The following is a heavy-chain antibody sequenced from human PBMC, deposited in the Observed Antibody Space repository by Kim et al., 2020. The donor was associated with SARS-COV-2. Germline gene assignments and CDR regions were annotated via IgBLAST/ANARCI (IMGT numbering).Heavy chain of an antibody. CDR3: AGPGDYNFDY. CDR2: IYYSGST. CDR1: GGSISSYY. V-gene: IGHV4-59*12. D-gene: IGHD4-17*01. Sequence: SETLSLTCTVSGGSISSYYWSWIRQPPGKGLEWIGDIYYSGSTNYNPSLKSRVTISVDTSKNQFPLKLSSVTAADTAVYYCAGPGDYNFDYWGEGTLVTVSS. J-gene: IGHJ4*02.